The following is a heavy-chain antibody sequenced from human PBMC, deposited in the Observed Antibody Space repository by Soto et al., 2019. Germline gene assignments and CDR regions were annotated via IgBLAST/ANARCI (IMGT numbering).Heavy chain of an antibody. Sequence: QVQLVQSGVEVKKPGASVKVSCKASGYTVDTYGISGVRQAPGQGLEWMGRISTHTGNTDYALSLQGRVTMTTDPSSSTAYMELRSLRSADTAVYYCARDMSVGSAETVGGYWGQGTQVTGSS. CDR1: GYTVDTYG. CDR2: ISTHTGNT. V-gene: IGHV1-18*01. CDR3: ARDMSVGSAETVGGY. D-gene: IGHD2-15*01. J-gene: IGHJ4*02.